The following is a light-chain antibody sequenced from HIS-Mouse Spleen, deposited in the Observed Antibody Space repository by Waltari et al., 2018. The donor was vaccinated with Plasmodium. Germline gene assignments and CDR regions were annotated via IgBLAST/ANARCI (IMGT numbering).Light chain of an antibody. V-gene: IGKV1-39*01. J-gene: IGKJ2*01. Sequence: DIQMTQSPSSLSASVGDRVTITCRASQSISSYLNWYQQKPGKAPKLLIYAASSLQSGVPSRFSGSGSGTDFTLTISSLQPEDFATYYCQQRHTFGQGTKRES. CDR2: AAS. CDR1: QSISSY. CDR3: QQRHT.